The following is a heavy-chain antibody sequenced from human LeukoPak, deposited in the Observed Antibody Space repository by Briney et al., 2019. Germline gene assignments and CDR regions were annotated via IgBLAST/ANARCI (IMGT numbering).Heavy chain of an antibody. J-gene: IGHJ5*02. V-gene: IGHV1-69*05. CDR2: IIPIFGTA. Sequence: GASVKLSCKASGAPFTSYAISWVRQAPGQGLEWMGGIIPIFGTANYAQKFQGRVTITTDESTSTANMELSSLRSEDTAVYYCARGRWLGYSSSSGLWFDPWGQGTLVTVSS. D-gene: IGHD6-6*01. CDR3: ARGRWLGYSSSSGLWFDP. CDR1: GAPFTSYA.